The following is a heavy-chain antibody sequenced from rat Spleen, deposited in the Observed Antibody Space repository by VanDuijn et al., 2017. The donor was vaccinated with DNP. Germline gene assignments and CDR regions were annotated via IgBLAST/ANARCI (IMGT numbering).Heavy chain of an antibody. Sequence: QVQLKESGPGLVQPSQTLSLTCTVSGFSLTSYHVHWVRQPPGKGLEWVGRIQNDGGTDYNSALKSRLSISRGTSKSQVFLKMNSVQTEDTAIYFCARWGYWGQGVMVTVSS. J-gene: IGHJ2*01. CDR1: GFSLTSYH. CDR2: IQNDGGT. V-gene: IGHV2-27*01. CDR3: ARWGY.